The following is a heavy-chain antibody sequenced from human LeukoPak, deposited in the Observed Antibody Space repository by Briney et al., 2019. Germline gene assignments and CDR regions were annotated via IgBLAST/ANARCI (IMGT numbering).Heavy chain of an antibody. CDR3: ARASSSWYSYYYYYGMDV. CDR1: GYTFTSYG. Sequence: GASVKVSCKASGYTFTSYGISWVRQAPGQGLEWMGWISAYNGNTNYAQKLQGRVTMTTDTSTSTAYMELRSLRSDDTAVYYCARASSSWYSYYYYYGMDVWGQGTTVTVSS. D-gene: IGHD6-13*01. CDR2: ISAYNGNT. V-gene: IGHV1-18*01. J-gene: IGHJ6*02.